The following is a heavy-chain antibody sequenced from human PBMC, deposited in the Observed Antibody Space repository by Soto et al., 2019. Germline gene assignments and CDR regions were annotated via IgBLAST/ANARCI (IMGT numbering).Heavy chain of an antibody. CDR2: ISYHGVNK. Sequence: GGSLRLSCTASGFTFSSYGVHWVRQAPGKGLEWVAVISYHGVNKYYADSVNGRFTISRDNSKNMVFLQMNSLRVEDTAVYYCGKYSDYGDHRDWFDPWGQGTLVTVSS. D-gene: IGHD4-17*01. V-gene: IGHV3-30*18. J-gene: IGHJ5*02. CDR1: GFTFSSYG. CDR3: GKYSDYGDHRDWFDP.